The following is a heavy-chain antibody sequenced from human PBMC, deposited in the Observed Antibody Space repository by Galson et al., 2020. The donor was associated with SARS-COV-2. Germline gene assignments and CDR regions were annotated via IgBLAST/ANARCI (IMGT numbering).Heavy chain of an antibody. V-gene: IGHV4-59*01. CDR2: IYYTGST. CDR1: GDSITSYY. CDR3: ARYTGSHVDD. J-gene: IGHJ4*02. Sequence: SETMSLTCTVSGDSITSYYWSWIRPPPGKGLEWIGYIYYTGSTKSNPSLTSRVAISEDASKNQFSLQLTSVTAADTAVYFCARYTGSHVDDWGPGTLVTVSS. D-gene: IGHD1-26*01.